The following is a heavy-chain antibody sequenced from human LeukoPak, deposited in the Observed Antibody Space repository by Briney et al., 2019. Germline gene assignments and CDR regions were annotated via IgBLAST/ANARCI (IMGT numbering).Heavy chain of an antibody. J-gene: IGHJ3*02. CDR2: ISGSGGST. V-gene: IGHV3-23*01. Sequence: GGSLRLSCAASGFTFSISAMSWVRQAPGKGLEWVSDISGSGGSTYYADSVKGRFTISRDNSKNTLYLQMNSLRAEDTAVYYCAKEHGGSSWYEDAFDIWGQGTMVTVSS. CDR3: AKEHGGSSWYEDAFDI. D-gene: IGHD6-13*01. CDR1: GFTFSISA.